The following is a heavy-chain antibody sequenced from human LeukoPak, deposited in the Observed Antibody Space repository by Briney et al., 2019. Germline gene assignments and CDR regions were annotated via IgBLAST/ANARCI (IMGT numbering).Heavy chain of an antibody. V-gene: IGHV1-18*04. CDR3: ARDDYYYDSVSYSYLDY. D-gene: IGHD3-22*01. CDR1: GYIFISYG. J-gene: IGHJ4*02. Sequence: ASVKVSCKASGYIFISYGINWVRQAPGQGLEWMGWIITYNGHTNFTQKFHDRVTLTTATSTNTAYMELRGLRSDDTAVYYCARDDYYYDSVSYSYLDYWGQGTLVTVSS. CDR2: IITYNGHT.